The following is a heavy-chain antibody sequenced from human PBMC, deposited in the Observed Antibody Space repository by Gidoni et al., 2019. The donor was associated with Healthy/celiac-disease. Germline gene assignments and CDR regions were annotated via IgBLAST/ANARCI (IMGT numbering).Heavy chain of an antibody. V-gene: IGHV3-23*01. CDR2: IRGSGGST. D-gene: IGHD3-10*01. CDR3: AKGRGVITQYYYYGMDV. Sequence: ELQLLEPWGGLVQPRGSLTLSSAASAFTSRIYPMSWVRQAPGKGLEWVSAIRGSGGSTYYADAVKGRLNMSRDNSKNTLYLQMNSLRAEDTAVYCCAKGRGVITQYYYYGMDVWGQGTTVTVSS. CDR1: AFTSRIYP. J-gene: IGHJ6*02.